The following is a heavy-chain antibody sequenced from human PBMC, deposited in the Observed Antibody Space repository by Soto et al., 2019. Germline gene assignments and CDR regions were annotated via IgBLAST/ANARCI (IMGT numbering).Heavy chain of an antibody. J-gene: IGHJ6*03. V-gene: IGHV3-15*01. CDR1: GFTFSNAW. D-gene: IGHD3-3*01. CDR3: TTDVDDFWSGYYGPDYYYYMDV. CDR2: IKSKTDGGTT. Sequence: GGSLRLSCAASGFTFSNAWMSWVRQAPGKGLEWVGRIKSKTDGGTTDYAAPVKGRFTISRDDSKNTLYLQMNSLKTEDTAVYYCTTDVDDFWSGYYGPDYYYYMDVWGKGTTVTVSS.